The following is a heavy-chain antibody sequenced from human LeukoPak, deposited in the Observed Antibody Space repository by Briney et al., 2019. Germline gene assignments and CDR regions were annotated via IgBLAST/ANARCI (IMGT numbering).Heavy chain of an antibody. CDR2: INTYNGDT. D-gene: IGHD6-13*01. J-gene: IGHJ1*01. CDR3: ARGGSSWSAEYFQH. CDR1: GYTFTNYG. V-gene: IGHV1-18*01. Sequence: APVKVSCKASGYTFTNYGINWVRQAPGQGLEWMGWINTYNGDTKFPQKLQDRVTMTSDTSTSTAYMELRSLRSDDTAVYFCARGGSSWSAEYFQHWGQGTLVTVSS.